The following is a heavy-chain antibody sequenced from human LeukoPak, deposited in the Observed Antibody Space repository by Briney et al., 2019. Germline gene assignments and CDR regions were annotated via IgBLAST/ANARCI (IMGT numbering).Heavy chain of an antibody. J-gene: IGHJ5*02. V-gene: IGHV4-59*01. Sequence: SETLSLTCTVSGGSISSYYWSGIRQPPGKGLEWIGYIYYSGSTNYNPSLKSRVTISVDTSKNQFSLKLSSVTAADTAVYYCARGGYSSSWYEADWFDPWGQGTLVTVSS. D-gene: IGHD6-13*01. CDR2: IYYSGST. CDR1: GGSISSYY. CDR3: ARGGYSSSWYEADWFDP.